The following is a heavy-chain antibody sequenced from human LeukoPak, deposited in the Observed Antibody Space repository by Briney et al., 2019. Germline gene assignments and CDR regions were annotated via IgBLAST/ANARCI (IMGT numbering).Heavy chain of an antibody. D-gene: IGHD6-19*01. V-gene: IGHV3-74*01. CDR2: INNDGSST. J-gene: IGHJ4*02. CDR3: RAVAGPDDF. Sequence: RGSLRLSCAASGFTFSRYWMDSVRQAPGKGLVWVSRINNDGSSTTYADSVKGRFTISRDTAKNTLFLQMNSLRAEDTAVYYCRAVAGPDDFWGQGTLVSVSS. CDR1: GFTFSRYW.